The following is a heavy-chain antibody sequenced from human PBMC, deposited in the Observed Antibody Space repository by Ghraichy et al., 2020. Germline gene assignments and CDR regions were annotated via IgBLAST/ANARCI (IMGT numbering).Heavy chain of an antibody. D-gene: IGHD3-16*01. CDR1: GYTFTSYG. J-gene: IGHJ4*02. CDR3: ASVSGALGFFDY. CDR2: ICAYNGNT. Sequence: ASVKVSCKASGYTFTSYGISWVRQAPGQGLEWMGWICAYNGNTNYAQKLQGRVTMTTDTSTSTAYMELRSLRSDDTAVYYCASVSGALGFFDYWGQGTLVTVSS. V-gene: IGHV1-18*01.